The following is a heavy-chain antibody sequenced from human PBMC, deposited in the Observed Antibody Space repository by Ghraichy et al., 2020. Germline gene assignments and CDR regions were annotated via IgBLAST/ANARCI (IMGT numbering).Heavy chain of an antibody. D-gene: IGHD2-2*02. Sequence: GGSLRLSCTATGFAFSSYRLSWVRQAPGKGLEWVANIKQDGSEKYYVDSVKGRFTISRDNAKNSLYLQMNSLRAEDTAVYYCARDRAYCSSTSCYSAGTVWGQGTLVTVSS. CDR2: IKQDGSEK. J-gene: IGHJ4*02. CDR1: GFAFSSYR. V-gene: IGHV3-7*01. CDR3: ARDRAYCSSTSCYSAGTV.